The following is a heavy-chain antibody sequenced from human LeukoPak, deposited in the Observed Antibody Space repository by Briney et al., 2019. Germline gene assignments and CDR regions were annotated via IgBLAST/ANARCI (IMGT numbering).Heavy chain of an antibody. CDR1: GFTFSSYG. CDR2: IRYDGSNK. Sequence: GGSLRLSCAASGFTFSSYGMHWVRQAPGKGLEWVAFIRYDGSNKYYADSVKGRFTISRDNSKNTLYLQMNSLRAEDTAVYYCAKDHSSSSLYYYYYYMDVWGKGTTVTVSS. J-gene: IGHJ6*03. D-gene: IGHD6-6*01. V-gene: IGHV3-30*02. CDR3: AKDHSSSSLYYYYYYMDV.